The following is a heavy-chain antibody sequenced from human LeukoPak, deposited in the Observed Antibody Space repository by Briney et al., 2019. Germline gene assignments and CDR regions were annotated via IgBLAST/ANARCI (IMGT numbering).Heavy chain of an antibody. J-gene: IGHJ4*02. V-gene: IGHV3-66*01. CDR1: GFTFSRYA. Sequence: GGSLRLSCAASGFTFSRYAMSWVRQAPGKGLEWVSIISSAGTTYYADSVKGRFTISRDNSKNTVYLQVYSLRDEDTAVYYCARDLEAANTYYFDYWGQGTMVTVSS. D-gene: IGHD6-13*01. CDR2: ISSAGTT. CDR3: ARDLEAANTYYFDY.